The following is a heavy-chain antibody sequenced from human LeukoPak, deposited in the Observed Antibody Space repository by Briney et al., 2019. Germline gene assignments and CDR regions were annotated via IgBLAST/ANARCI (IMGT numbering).Heavy chain of an antibody. CDR3: AREALYYYDSSGYYYEN. CDR2: IYSGGST. Sequence: PGGSLRLSCAASGFTVSSNYMSWVRQAPGEGLEWVSVIYSGGSTYYADSVKGRFTISRDNSKNTLYLQMNSLRAEDTAVYYCAREALYYYDSSGYYYENWGQGTLVTVSS. V-gene: IGHV3-53*01. CDR1: GFTVSSNY. J-gene: IGHJ4*02. D-gene: IGHD3-22*01.